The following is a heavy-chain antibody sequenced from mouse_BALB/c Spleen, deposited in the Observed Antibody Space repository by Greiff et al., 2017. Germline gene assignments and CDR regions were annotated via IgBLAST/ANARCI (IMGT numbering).Heavy chain of an antibody. D-gene: IGHD1-1*01. Sequence: VKLQESGPGLVQPSQSLSITCTVSGFSLTSYGVHWVRQSPGKGLEWLGVIWSGGSTDYNAAFISRLSISKDNSKSQVFFKMNSLQADDTAIYYCARNLYYGSPYWYFDVWGAGTTVTVSS. J-gene: IGHJ1*01. CDR2: IWSGGST. CDR3: ARNLYYGSPYWYFDV. V-gene: IGHV2-4-1*01. CDR1: GFSLTSYG.